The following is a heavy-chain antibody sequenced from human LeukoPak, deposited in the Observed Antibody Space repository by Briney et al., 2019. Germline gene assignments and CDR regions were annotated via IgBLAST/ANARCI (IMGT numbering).Heavy chain of an antibody. Sequence: PGGSLRLSCAASGFTFSDYSMNWVRQAPGKGLEWVSCISSSSSYIYYADSVKGRFTISRENAKNSLYLQMNSLRAEDTALYFCARELLTYSNHKLGHYMDVWGKGTTVTVSS. V-gene: IGHV3-21*01. CDR2: ISSSSSYI. J-gene: IGHJ6*03. CDR1: GFTFSDYS. CDR3: ARELLTYSNHKLGHYMDV. D-gene: IGHD4-11*01.